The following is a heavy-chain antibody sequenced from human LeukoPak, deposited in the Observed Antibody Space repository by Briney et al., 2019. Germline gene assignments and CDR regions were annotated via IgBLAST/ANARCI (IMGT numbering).Heavy chain of an antibody. CDR3: AKLGYCSSTSCYDY. D-gene: IGHD2-2*01. J-gene: IGHJ4*02. CDR2: IIHSGST. Sequence: NPSETLSLTCAVSGGSFTGYSWTWIRQRPGKGLEWIGGIIHSGSTNYNPSLKSRVTISVDTSKNQFSLKLSSVTAADTAVYYCAKLGYCSSTSCYDYWGQGTLVTVSS. CDR1: GGSFTGYS. V-gene: IGHV4-34*12.